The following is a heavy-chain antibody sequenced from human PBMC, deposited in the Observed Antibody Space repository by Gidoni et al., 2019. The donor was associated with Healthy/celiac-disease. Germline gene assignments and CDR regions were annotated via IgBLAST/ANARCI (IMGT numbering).Heavy chain of an antibody. CDR3: ARDRPPGGDSGSYDWYFDL. J-gene: IGHJ2*01. Sequence: QVQLQESGPGLVKPSETLSLTCTVSGGSISSYYWSWIRQPAGKGLEWIGRIYTSGSTNYNPSLKSRVTMSVDTSKNQFSLKLSSVTAADTAVYYCARDRPPGGDSGSYDWYFDLWGRGTLVTVSS. D-gene: IGHD1-26*01. V-gene: IGHV4-4*07. CDR2: IYTSGST. CDR1: GGSISSYY.